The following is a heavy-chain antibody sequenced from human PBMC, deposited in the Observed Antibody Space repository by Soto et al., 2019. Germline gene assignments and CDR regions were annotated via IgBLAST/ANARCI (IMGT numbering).Heavy chain of an antibody. Sequence: GRSMRLSCPASGFTFSSYWMSRVRQAPGKGLEWVANIKQDGSTYYADSVKGRFTISRDNSKNTLDLQMNSLRAEDTAVYYCAKEEDPFSFDDRGQGTLVTVSS. CDR2: IKQDGST. CDR1: GFTFSSYW. D-gene: IGHD3-3*01. CDR3: AKEEDPFSFDD. V-gene: IGHV3-7*03. J-gene: IGHJ4*02.